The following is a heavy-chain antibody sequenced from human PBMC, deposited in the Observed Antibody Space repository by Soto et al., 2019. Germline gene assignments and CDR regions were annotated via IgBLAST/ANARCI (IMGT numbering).Heavy chain of an antibody. Sequence: GGSLRLSCAASGFTFSNAWMNWVRQAPGKGLEWVGRIKSKTDGGTTDYAAPVKGRFTISRDDSKNTLYLQMNSLKTEDTAVYYCTCNPWGATTTFDYWGQGTLVTVSS. J-gene: IGHJ4*02. CDR3: TCNPWGATTTFDY. CDR2: IKSKTDGGTT. D-gene: IGHD1-26*01. CDR1: GFTFSNAW. V-gene: IGHV3-15*07.